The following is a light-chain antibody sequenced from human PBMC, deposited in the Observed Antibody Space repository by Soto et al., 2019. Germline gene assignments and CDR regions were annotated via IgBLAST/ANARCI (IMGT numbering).Light chain of an antibody. V-gene: IGLV1-40*01. Sequence: QSVLTQPPSVSGAPGQRVTISCTGSSSNIGAGYDVHWYQQLPGTAPKLLIYSNSNRPSGVPDRFSGSKSGSSASLAITGLQDEDEADYHCQSYDSSLSSYVFGSGTKVTV. CDR1: SSNIGAGYD. CDR2: SNS. J-gene: IGLJ1*01. CDR3: QSYDSSLSSYV.